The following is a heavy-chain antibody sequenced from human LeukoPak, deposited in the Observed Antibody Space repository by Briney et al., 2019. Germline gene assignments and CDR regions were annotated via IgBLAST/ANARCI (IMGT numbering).Heavy chain of an antibody. CDR3: ARDGDTAIRGVNFDY. V-gene: IGHV3-30*03. CDR2: MSYDGSNK. D-gene: IGHD3-10*01. J-gene: IGHJ4*02. CDR1: GFTFSSYG. Sequence: PGGSLRLSCAASGFTFSSYGMHWVRQAPGKGLEWVALMSYDGSNKYYADAVKGRFTISRDNSKNTLYLQMNSLRTEDTAVYYCARDGDTAIRGVNFDYWGQGTLVTVSS.